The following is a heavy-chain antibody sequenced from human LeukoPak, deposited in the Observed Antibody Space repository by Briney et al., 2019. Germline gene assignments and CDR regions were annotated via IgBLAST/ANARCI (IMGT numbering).Heavy chain of an antibody. D-gene: IGHD6-19*01. Sequence: GGSLRLSCAASGFTFSSYWMHWVRQAPGKGLVWVSRINSDGSSTSYADSVKGRFTISRDNAKNTLYLQMNSLRAEDTAVYYCARDRRGLYSSGWYDYWGQGTLVTVSS. CDR1: GFTFSSYW. CDR2: INSDGSST. CDR3: ARDRRGLYSSGWYDY. J-gene: IGHJ4*02. V-gene: IGHV3-74*01.